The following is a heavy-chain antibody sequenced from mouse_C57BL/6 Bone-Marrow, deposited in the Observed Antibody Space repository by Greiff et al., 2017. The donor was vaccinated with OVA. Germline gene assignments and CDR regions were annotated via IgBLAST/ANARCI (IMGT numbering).Heavy chain of an antibody. V-gene: IGHV5-6*01. D-gene: IGHD1-3*01. J-gene: IGHJ3*01. Sequence: EVKVVESGGDLVKPGGSLKLSCAASGFTFSSYGMSWVRQTPDKRLEWVATISSGGSYTYYPDSVKGRFTISRDNAKNTLYLQMSSLKSEDTAMYYCARQIYSPWFAYWGQGTLVTVSA. CDR3: ARQIYSPWFAY. CDR1: GFTFSSYG. CDR2: ISSGGSYT.